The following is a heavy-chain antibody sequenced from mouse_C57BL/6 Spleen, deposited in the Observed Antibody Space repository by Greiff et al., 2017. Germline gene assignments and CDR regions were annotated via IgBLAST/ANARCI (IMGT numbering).Heavy chain of an antibody. CDR1: GFSLSTFGMG. CDR3: ARIAQGANWGAYYFDY. Sequence: QVTLKESGPGILQPSQTLSLTCSFSGFSLSTFGMGVGWIRQPSGKGLEWLAHIWWDDDKYYNPALKSRLTISKDTSKNQVFLKIANVDTADTATYYCARIAQGANWGAYYFDYWGQGTTLTVSS. D-gene: IGHD4-1*01. J-gene: IGHJ2*01. CDR2: IWWDDDK. V-gene: IGHV8-8*01.